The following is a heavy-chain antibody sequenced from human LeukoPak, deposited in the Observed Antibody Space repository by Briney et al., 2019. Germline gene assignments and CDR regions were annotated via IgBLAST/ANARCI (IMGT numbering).Heavy chain of an antibody. CDR3: ARQTTEQSNWFDP. Sequence: SGTLSLTCTVSGGSISSGDYYWSWIRQPPGKGLEWIGYIYYSGSTYYNPSLKSRVTISVDTSKNQFSLKLSSVTAADTAVYYCARQTTEQSNWFDPWGQGTLVTVSS. J-gene: IGHJ5*02. CDR2: IYYSGST. V-gene: IGHV4-30-4*01. CDR1: GGSISSGDYY. D-gene: IGHD4-11*01.